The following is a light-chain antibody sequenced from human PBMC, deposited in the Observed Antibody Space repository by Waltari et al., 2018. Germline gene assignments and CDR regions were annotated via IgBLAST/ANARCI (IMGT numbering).Light chain of an antibody. Sequence: IVLTQSPATLSLSPGERATLSCRASQSVSSYLAWYQQKPGQAPRLLICDASTRATGIPARFSGSGSGTDFTLTISSLEPEDFAVYYCQHRGHWPPDATFGPGTKVDIK. V-gene: IGKV3-11*01. CDR3: QHRGHWPPDAT. CDR1: QSVSSY. CDR2: DAS. J-gene: IGKJ3*01.